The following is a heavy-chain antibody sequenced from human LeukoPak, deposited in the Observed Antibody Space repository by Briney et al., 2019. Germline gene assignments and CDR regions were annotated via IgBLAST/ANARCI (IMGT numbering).Heavy chain of an antibody. J-gene: IGHJ5*02. V-gene: IGHV5-51*01. CDR3: ARAEVYSSSWYGENWFDP. CDR1: GYSFTSYC. Sequence: GESLKISCKVSGYSFTSYCIGWVRQMPGKGLEWMGIIYPGDSGPTYSPSFQGQVTISVDKSINTAYLQWSSLQASDTAMYYCARAEVYSSSWYGENWFDPWGQGTLVTVSS. CDR2: IYPGDSGP. D-gene: IGHD6-13*01.